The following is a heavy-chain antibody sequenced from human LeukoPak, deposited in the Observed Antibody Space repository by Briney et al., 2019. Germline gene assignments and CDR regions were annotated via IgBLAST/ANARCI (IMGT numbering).Heavy chain of an antibody. CDR2: IIPIFGTA. CDR1: GGTFSSYA. D-gene: IGHD4-17*01. CDR3: ARGSGGTTVTHAFDY. J-gene: IGHJ4*02. Sequence: GASVKVSCKASGGTFSSYAINWVRQAPGQGLEWMGGIIPIFGTANYAQKFQGRVTITADESTSTAYMELSSLRSEDTAVYYCARGSGGTTVTHAFDYWGQGTLVTVSS. V-gene: IGHV1-69*13.